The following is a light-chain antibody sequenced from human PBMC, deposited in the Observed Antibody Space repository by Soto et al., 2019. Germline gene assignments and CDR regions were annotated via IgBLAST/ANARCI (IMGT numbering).Light chain of an antibody. J-gene: IGKJ1*01. CDR3: QHYNNWPAWT. Sequence: EILLTQSPGTLSLSPGERATLSCRASQSVSSSYLAWYQQKPGQAPRLLIYGASTRATGIPVRFSGSGSGTEFTLTINSLQSEDFAVYYCQHYNNWPAWTFGQGTKVDIK. CDR2: GAS. CDR1: QSVSSSY. V-gene: IGKV3-15*01.